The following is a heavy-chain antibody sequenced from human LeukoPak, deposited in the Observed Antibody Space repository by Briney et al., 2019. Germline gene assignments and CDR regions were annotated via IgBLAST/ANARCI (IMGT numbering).Heavy chain of an antibody. CDR2: INVYNGKP. V-gene: IGHV1-18*01. D-gene: IGHD2-21*02. Sequence: ASVKVSCKASGYTFLTYGINWVRQAPGQGLEWMGGINVYNGKPNYAQKFQGRVTMTRGTSTSTVYMELSSLRSEDTAVYYCARGTLVTIMYYYYYYMDVWGKGTTVTISS. CDR3: ARGTLVTIMYYYYYYMDV. J-gene: IGHJ6*03. CDR1: GYTFLTYG.